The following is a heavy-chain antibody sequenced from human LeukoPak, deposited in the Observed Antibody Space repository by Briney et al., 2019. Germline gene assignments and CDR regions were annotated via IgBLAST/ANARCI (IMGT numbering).Heavy chain of an antibody. CDR3: ASLLNGGVSHWFDP. CDR1: GGSITSSTSY. D-gene: IGHD7-27*01. Sequence: SGTLSLTCTVSGGSITSSTSYWGWIRQPPGKGLEWIGTIYYSGSTYYNPSLKSRATMSVDTSKNQFSLKLSSVTAADTAVYYCASLLNGGVSHWFDPWGQGTLVTVSS. CDR2: IYYSGST. V-gene: IGHV4-39*01. J-gene: IGHJ5*02.